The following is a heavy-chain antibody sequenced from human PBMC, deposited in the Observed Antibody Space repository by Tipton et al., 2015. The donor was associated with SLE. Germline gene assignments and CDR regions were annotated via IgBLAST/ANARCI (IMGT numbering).Heavy chain of an antibody. J-gene: IGHJ4*02. CDR3: ASTSGFWHYFDY. CDR2: IYYSGST. D-gene: IGHD3-3*01. Sequence: QLVQSGPEVKPSETLSLTCTVSGGSISSHYWSWIRQPPGKGLQWIGYIYYSGSTTYNPSLKSRVTISVDTSKNQFSLKLSSVTAADTAVYYCASTSGFWHYFDYWGQGTLVTVSS. V-gene: IGHV4-59*11. CDR1: GGSISSHY.